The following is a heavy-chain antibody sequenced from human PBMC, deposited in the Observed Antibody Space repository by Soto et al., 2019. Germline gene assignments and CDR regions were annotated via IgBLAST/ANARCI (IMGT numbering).Heavy chain of an antibody. CDR3: ASRERVDAFDI. D-gene: IGHD1-26*01. CDR2: IIHILGSA. J-gene: IGHJ3*02. CDR1: GGTFSSYA. Sequence: QVQLVQSGAEVKKPGSSVKVSCKASGGTFSSYAISWVRQAPGQGLEWMGGIIHILGSANYAQKFQDRVTITADESTTTTYMELSSLRSEDAAVYYCASRERVDAFDIWGQGTMVTVSS. V-gene: IGHV1-69*01.